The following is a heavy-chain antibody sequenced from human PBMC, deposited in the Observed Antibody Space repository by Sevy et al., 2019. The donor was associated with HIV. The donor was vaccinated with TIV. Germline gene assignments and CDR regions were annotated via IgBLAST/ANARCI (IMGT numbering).Heavy chain of an antibody. CDR2: IAYDGSNK. CDR1: GFVFSSYA. J-gene: IGHJ3*02. D-gene: IGHD3-3*01. CDR3: ARPRFLEWLSSAAFDI. V-gene: IGHV3-30*04. Sequence: GGSLRLSCTASGFVFSSYAMHWVRQAPGKGLEWVAFIAYDGSNKNYADSVKGRFTISRDNSKTTLYLQMNSLGAEDTAVYYCARPRFLEWLSSAAFDIWGQGTMVTVSS.